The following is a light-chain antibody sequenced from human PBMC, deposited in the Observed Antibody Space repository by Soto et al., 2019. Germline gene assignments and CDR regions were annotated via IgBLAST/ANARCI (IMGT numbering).Light chain of an antibody. Sequence: SVLTQPPSASGTPGQRVTISCSGSSSNIGSKTVNWYQQLPGTAPKLLIYSNNQRPSGVPDRCSGSKSGTSASLAISGLQSEDEADYYCAAWDDSLNGVVFGGGTKLTVL. CDR2: SNN. CDR3: AAWDDSLNGVV. V-gene: IGLV1-44*01. J-gene: IGLJ2*01. CDR1: SSNIGSKT.